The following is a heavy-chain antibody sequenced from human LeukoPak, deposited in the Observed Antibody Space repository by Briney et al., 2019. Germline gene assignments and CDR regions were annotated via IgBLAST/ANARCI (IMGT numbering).Heavy chain of an antibody. V-gene: IGHV4-34*01. J-gene: IGHJ6*02. D-gene: IGHD3-16*01. Sequence: SETLSLTCAVYGGSFSDYYWAWIRQPPGKGLEWIGEINHRGSTHYNPSLKSRVTISVDTSKKQFSLKLSSVTAADTAVYYCARHGGSSEPPYYGMDVWGQGTTVTVSS. CDR3: ARHGGSSEPPYYGMDV. CDR1: GGSFSDYY. CDR2: INHRGST.